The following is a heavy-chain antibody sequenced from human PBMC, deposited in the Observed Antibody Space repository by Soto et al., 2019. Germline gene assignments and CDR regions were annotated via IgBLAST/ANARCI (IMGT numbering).Heavy chain of an antibody. Sequence: QVQLQQWGAGLLKPSETLSLTCAVYGGSFSGYYWSWIRQPPGKGLEWIGEINHSGSTNYNPSLKSRVTISVDTSKNQFSLKLSSVTAADTAVYYCARYTVTTPDGANWYFDLWGRGTLVTVSS. D-gene: IGHD4-17*01. CDR2: INHSGST. J-gene: IGHJ2*01. CDR1: GGSFSGYY. V-gene: IGHV4-34*01. CDR3: ARYTVTTPDGANWYFDL.